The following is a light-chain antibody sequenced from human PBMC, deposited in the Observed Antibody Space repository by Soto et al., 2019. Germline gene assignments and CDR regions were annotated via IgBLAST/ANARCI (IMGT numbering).Light chain of an antibody. J-gene: IGKJ1*01. CDR2: GAS. CDR1: QSVSSSC. Sequence: DIVLSQSPGTLSLSPGEIATLSCRASQSVSSSCLAWYQQKPGQAPRLVIYGASNRATGIPDRFSGGGSGTDFTLTISRLEPEDFVVYYCQHYGTSPTWTFGQGTKVEIK. CDR3: QHYGTSPTWT. V-gene: IGKV3-20*01.